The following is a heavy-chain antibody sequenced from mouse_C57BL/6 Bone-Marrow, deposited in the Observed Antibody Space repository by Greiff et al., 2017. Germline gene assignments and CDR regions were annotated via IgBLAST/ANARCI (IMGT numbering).Heavy chain of an antibody. CDR2: IHPNSGST. Sequence: QVQLQQPGAELVKPGASVKLSCKASGYTFTSYWMHWVKQRPGQGLEWIGMIHPNSGSTNYNEKFKSKATLTVDKSSSTAYMQLSILTSDDSAVYYCALYYYDSSQFAYWGQGTLVTVSA. CDR1: GYTFTSYW. D-gene: IGHD1-1*01. CDR3: ALYYYDSSQFAY. V-gene: IGHV1-64*01. J-gene: IGHJ3*01.